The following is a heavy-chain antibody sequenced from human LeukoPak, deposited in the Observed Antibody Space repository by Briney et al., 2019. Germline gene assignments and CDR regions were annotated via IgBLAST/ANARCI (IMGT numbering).Heavy chain of an antibody. CDR3: AKEWWWGCDY. J-gene: IGHJ4*02. V-gene: IGHV3-74*01. CDR1: GFTFNNYA. D-gene: IGHD2-21*01. CDR2: LGYEGRGT. Sequence: GGSLRLSCAASGFTFNNYAMHWVRQAPGKGLEWVSRLGYEGRGTNYADSVKGRFTISRDNSKNTLYLQMNSLRAEDTAIYYCAKEWWWGCDYWGQGTLVTVSS.